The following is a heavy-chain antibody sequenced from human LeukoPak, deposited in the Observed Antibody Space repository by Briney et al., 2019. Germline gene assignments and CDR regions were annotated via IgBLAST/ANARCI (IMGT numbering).Heavy chain of an antibody. CDR3: ARSPHILTGENFDY. D-gene: IGHD3-9*01. V-gene: IGHV1-2*02. J-gene: IGHJ4*02. CDR1: GYTFTGYY. Sequence: ASVKVSCKASGYTFTGYYMHWVRQAPGQGLEWMGWINPNSGGTNYAQKFQDRVSMTRDTSISTDYLQLSRLRFDDTAVYYCARSPHILTGENFDYWGQGTLLTVSS. CDR2: INPNSGGT.